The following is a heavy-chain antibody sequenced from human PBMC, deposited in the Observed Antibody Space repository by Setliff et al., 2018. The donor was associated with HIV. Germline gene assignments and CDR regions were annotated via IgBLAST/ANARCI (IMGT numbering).Heavy chain of an antibody. V-gene: IGHV3-15*01. D-gene: IGHD6-19*01. CDR2: IKTKTDGETT. Sequence: PGGSLRLSCAASGFTFSNAYMTWVRQAPGKGLEWVGQIKTKTDGETTDYAAPVEGRFTISRDDSKNTVFLQMNSLKTDDTAVYYCSTDLPSSGFFPDYWGQGTLVTVSS. J-gene: IGHJ4*02. CDR1: GFTFSNAY. CDR3: STDLPSSGFFPDY.